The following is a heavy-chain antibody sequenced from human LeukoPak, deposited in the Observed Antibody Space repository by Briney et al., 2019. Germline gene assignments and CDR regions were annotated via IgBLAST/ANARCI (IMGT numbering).Heavy chain of an antibody. J-gene: IGHJ4*02. CDR1: GFTFSSYA. D-gene: IGHD4-23*01. CDR3: ARDYGGNSGDFDY. CDR2: INTDGRTT. Sequence: GGSLRLSCAASGFTFSSYAMSWVRQAPGKGLEWVSRINTDGRTTTYADSVKGRFTISRDNAKNTVHLQMNSLRAEDTAVYYCARDYGGNSGDFDYWGQGTLVTVSS. V-gene: IGHV3-74*01.